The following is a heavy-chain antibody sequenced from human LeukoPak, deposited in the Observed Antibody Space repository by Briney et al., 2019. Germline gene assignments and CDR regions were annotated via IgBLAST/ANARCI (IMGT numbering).Heavy chain of an antibody. J-gene: IGHJ6*02. CDR3: ARDGDCTNGVCYMGYYYGMDV. CDR2: IWYDGSNK. CDR1: GFTFSSYG. D-gene: IGHD2-8*01. V-gene: IGHV3-33*01. Sequence: GRSLRLSCAASGFTFSSYGMHWVRQAPGKGLEWVAVIWYDGSNKYYADSVKGRFTISRDNSKNTLYLQMNSLRAEDTAVYYCARDGDCTNGVCYMGYYYGMDVWGQGTTVTVSS.